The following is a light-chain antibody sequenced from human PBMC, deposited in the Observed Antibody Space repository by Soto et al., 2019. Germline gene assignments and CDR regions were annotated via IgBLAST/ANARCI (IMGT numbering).Light chain of an antibody. CDR3: SSYTSSSTLV. CDR2: EVS. V-gene: IGLV2-14*01. J-gene: IGLJ1*01. CDR1: SSDVGGYNY. Sequence: QSVLTQPASVSGSPGQSITISCTGTSSDVGGYNYVSWYQQHPGKAPKLMIYEVSNRPSGVSNRFSGSKSGNTASLTISGLQAEDEADYYCSSYTSSSTLVFGTWIQVTVL.